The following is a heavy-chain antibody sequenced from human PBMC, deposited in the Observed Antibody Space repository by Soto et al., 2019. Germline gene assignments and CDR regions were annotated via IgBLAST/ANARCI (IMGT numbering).Heavy chain of an antibody. Sequence: QVQLVESGGGLVKPGGSLRLSCAASGFTFSDFYMSWIRQAPGRGLEWVSYISSSGDTTYYADSVKGRFTISRDNAKKSLYLQMTSLRAEDTAVYYCASDPVHHERRTGIWGQGTMVTVSS. CDR1: GFTFSDFY. CDR2: ISSSGDTT. V-gene: IGHV3-11*01. D-gene: IGHD1-1*01. J-gene: IGHJ3*02. CDR3: ASDPVHHERRTGI.